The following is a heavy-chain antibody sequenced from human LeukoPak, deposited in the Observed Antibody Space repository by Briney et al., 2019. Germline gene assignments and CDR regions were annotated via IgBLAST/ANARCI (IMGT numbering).Heavy chain of an antibody. D-gene: IGHD3-9*01. CDR1: GFTFNSFF. CDR3: ARVPEYMDILIAYSTTPDY. V-gene: IGHV3-7*01. Sequence: GGSLRLSCAASGFTFNSFFLNWVRLTPGRELEWLACISQDGSETFYMDSVRGRFTISRDNTKNSLYLQMNSLRAEDTAVYYCARVPEYMDILIAYSTTPDYWGQGTLVTVSS. CDR2: ISQDGSET. J-gene: IGHJ4*02.